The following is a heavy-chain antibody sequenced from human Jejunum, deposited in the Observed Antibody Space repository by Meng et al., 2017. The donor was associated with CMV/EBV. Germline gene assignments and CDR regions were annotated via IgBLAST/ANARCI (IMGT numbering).Heavy chain of an antibody. V-gene: IGHV3-74*01. Sequence: GFTLRDYSMHWVRQAPGKGLLWVSRLTSDRTITYYADSVEGRFTISRDNTKNTLYLQMNSLRAEDTATYYCARGGYDFWTDYFHYWGQGTLVTVSS. CDR3: ARGGYDFWTDYFHY. J-gene: IGHJ4*02. CDR1: GFTLRDYS. D-gene: IGHD3-3*01. CDR2: LTSDRTIT.